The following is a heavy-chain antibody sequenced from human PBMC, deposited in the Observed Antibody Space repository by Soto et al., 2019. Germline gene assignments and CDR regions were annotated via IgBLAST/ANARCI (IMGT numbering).Heavy chain of an antibody. V-gene: IGHV1-69*02. CDR2: IIPILGIA. Sequence: QVQLVQSGAEVKKPGSSVKVSCKASGGTFSSYTXXWXRXAXGQGLEWMGRIIPILGIANYAQKFQGRVTITAXXXTXXXXXXXXXXXXXXXXXXXXXXXXXXRTXRSXXYFDLWGRGTLVTVSS. D-gene: IGHD2-15*01. J-gene: IGHJ2*01. CDR3: XXXXXXRTXRSXXYFDL. CDR1: GGTFSSYT.